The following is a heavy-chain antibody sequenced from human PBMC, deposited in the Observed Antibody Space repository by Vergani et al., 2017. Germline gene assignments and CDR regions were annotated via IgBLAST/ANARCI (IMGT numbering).Heavy chain of an antibody. CDR1: GFTFSTYA. D-gene: IGHD1-26*01. CDR3: VKDAGSYENFFDS. J-gene: IGHJ4*02. CDR2: LTGGGGST. V-gene: IGHV3-23*01. Sequence: EVQLLESGGSLKQPGGSVRLSCAASGFTFSTYAMHWVRQAPGKGLEWVSALTGGGGSTYYADSFIGRFIISRDNSRDTLYLQMNSLRPEDTATYYCVKDAGSYENFFDSWGQGTLVTVSS.